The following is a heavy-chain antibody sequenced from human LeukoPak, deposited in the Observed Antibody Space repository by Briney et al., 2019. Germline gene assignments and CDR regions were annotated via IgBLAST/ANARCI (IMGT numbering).Heavy chain of an antibody. J-gene: IGHJ6*03. CDR2: ISAYTGNT. V-gene: IGHV1-18*01. CDR1: GYTFTSYG. D-gene: IGHD3-22*01. Sequence: GASVKVSCKASGYTFTSYGISWVRQAPGQGLEWMGWISAYTGNTDYAQKLQGRVTMTTDTSTSTGYMELRSLRSDDTAVYYCARRIPPTYYHDSSGYYSYYYYYMDVWGKGTTVTVSS. CDR3: ARRIPPTYYHDSSGYYSYYYYYMDV.